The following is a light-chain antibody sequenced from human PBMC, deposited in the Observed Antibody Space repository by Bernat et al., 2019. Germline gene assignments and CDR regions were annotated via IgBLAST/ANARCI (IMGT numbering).Light chain of an antibody. V-gene: IGLV2-11*01. Sequence: QSALTQPRSVSGSPGQSVTISCTGTSSDVGGYKHVSWYQQHPGKAPQLIIYDVSKRPSGVPDRFSGSKSGNTAPLTISGLQADDEADFYCCSYAGAYTWVFGGGTSLAVL. J-gene: IGLJ3*02. CDR3: CSYAGAYTWV. CDR2: DVS. CDR1: SSDVGGYKH.